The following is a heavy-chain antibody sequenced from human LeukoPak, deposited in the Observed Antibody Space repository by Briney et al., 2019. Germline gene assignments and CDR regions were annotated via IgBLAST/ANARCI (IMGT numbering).Heavy chain of an antibody. CDR3: AKRDSSGSYFFDY. D-gene: IGHD3-22*01. J-gene: IGHJ4*02. V-gene: IGHV3-74*01. Sequence: GGSLRLSCAASGFTFSRYWMHWVRQAPGKGLVWVSRINSDGSRTTYADSVKGRFTISRDNAKNTLYLQMKSLRVEDTAIYYCAKRDSSGSYFFDYWGQGTLVTVSS. CDR1: GFTFSRYW. CDR2: INSDGSRT.